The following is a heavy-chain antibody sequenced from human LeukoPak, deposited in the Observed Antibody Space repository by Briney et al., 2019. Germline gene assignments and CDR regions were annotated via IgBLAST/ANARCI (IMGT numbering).Heavy chain of an antibody. Sequence: GGSLRLSCAASGFTFSSYGMHWVRQAPGKGLEWVAFIRYDGSNKYYADSVKGRSTISRDNSKNTLYLQMNSLRAEDTAVYYCAIAAAGPYDYWGQGTLVTVSS. D-gene: IGHD6-13*01. CDR3: AIAAAGPYDY. CDR1: GFTFSSYG. CDR2: IRYDGSNK. V-gene: IGHV3-30*02. J-gene: IGHJ4*02.